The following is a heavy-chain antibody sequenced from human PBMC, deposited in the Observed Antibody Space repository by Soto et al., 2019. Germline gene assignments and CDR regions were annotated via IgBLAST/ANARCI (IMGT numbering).Heavy chain of an antibody. Sequence: SETLSLTCAVYGGSFSGYYWSWIRQPPGKGLEWIGEINHSGSTNYNPSLKSRVTISVDTSKNQFSLKLSSVTAADTAVYYCARGGMATTTGYFDYWGQGTLVTVS. CDR1: GGSFSGYY. J-gene: IGHJ4*02. CDR2: INHSGST. D-gene: IGHD5-12*01. CDR3: ARGGMATTTGYFDY. V-gene: IGHV4-34*01.